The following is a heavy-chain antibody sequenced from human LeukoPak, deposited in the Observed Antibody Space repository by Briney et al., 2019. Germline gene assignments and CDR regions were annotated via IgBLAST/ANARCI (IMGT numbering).Heavy chain of an antibody. D-gene: IGHD3-3*01. CDR3: AGERNRTIFGVVHNWFDP. V-gene: IGHV3-33*01. Sequence: GSLRLSCAASGFTFSSYGMRWVRQAPGKGLEWVAVIWYDGSNKYYADSVKGRFTISRDNSKNTLYLQMNSLRAEDTAVYYCAGERNRTIFGVVHNWFDPWGQGTLVTVSS. CDR1: GFTFSSYG. CDR2: IWYDGSNK. J-gene: IGHJ5*02.